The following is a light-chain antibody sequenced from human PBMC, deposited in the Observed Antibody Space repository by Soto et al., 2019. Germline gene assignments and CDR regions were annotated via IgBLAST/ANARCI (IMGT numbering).Light chain of an antibody. CDR2: AAS. V-gene: IGKV3D-15*01. Sequence: IVMTQSPATLSASLRERVTLSCRASQSVRKDLAWYQQKPGQAPRLLIYAASARATGVPDRFSGSGSGTDFTLIISSLQSDDVGVYYCQQYHDWPPSTFGQGTNLEI. CDR3: QQYHDWPPST. CDR1: QSVRKD. J-gene: IGKJ2*01.